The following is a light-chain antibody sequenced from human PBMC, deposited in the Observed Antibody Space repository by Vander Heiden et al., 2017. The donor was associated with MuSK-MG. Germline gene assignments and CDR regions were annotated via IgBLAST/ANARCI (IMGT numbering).Light chain of an antibody. J-gene: IGKJ5*01. CDR3: QQDDNLPIT. CDR1: QDISNY. CDR2: DAS. V-gene: IGKV1-33*01. Sequence: DIQMTQSPSSLSASVGDRVTITCQASQDISNYLNWYQQKPGKAPKLLIYDASNLETGVPSRFSGSGSGTDFTFTISSLQPEDFATYYCQQDDNLPITFGQGTLVXIK.